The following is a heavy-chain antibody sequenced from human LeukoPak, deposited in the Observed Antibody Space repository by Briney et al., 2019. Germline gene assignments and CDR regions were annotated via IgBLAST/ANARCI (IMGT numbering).Heavy chain of an antibody. CDR3: ARDQGGYSQYASPEFSNNMDV. CDR1: GYTFTSYG. CDR2: ISAYNGNT. V-gene: IGHV1-18*01. D-gene: IGHD5-18*01. J-gene: IGHJ6*03. Sequence: ASVNVSCKASGYTFTSYGISWVRQAPGQGLEWMGWISAYNGNTNYAQKLQGRVTMTTDTSTSTPYMELRSLRSDDTAVYYCARDQGGYSQYASPEFSNNMDVWGKGTTVTVSS.